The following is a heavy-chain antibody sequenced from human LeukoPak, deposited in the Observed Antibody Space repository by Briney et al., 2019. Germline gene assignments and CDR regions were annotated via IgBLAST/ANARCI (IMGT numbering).Heavy chain of an antibody. V-gene: IGHV4-34*01. D-gene: IGHD6-19*01. CDR1: GGSFSGYY. CDR2: INHSGST. J-gene: IGHJ2*01. CDR3: ARMYSSGWYFDL. Sequence: SETLSLTCAVYGGSFSGYYWSWIRQPPGKGLEWIGEINHSGSTNYNPSLKSRVTISVDTSKSQLSLKLSSVTAADTAVYYCARMYSSGWYFDLWGRGTLVTVSS.